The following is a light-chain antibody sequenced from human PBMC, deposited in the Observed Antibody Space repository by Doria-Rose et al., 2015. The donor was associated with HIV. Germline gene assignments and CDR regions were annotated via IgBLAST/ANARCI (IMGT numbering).Light chain of an antibody. CDR1: QSTGSF. CDR2: AAS. V-gene: IGKV1-39*01. CDR3: QQSYSTPLT. Sequence: MTQSPSSLSASVGDRVTITCRASQSTGSFLYWYQQKPGKAPKLLIYAASSLQNEVPSRFSGSGSGTEFTLTISSLQPEDFATYFCQQSYSTPLTFGGGTKVEIK. J-gene: IGKJ4*01.